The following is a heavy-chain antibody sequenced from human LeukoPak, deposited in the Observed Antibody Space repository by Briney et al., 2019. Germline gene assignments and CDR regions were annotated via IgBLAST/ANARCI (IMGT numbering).Heavy chain of an antibody. J-gene: IGHJ4*02. D-gene: IGHD6-13*01. CDR2: IYPMLGVD. Sequence: ASVRVSCAASGGSFSTDALSWGRQAPGQGLEWMGRIYPMLGVDNYAQRFQGRVTITADESTATAYMELNSLTSEDTAVYYCAREVSGPSSHMEYWGQGTLVTVSS. V-gene: IGHV1-69*04. CDR3: AREVSGPSSHMEY. CDR1: GGSFSTDA.